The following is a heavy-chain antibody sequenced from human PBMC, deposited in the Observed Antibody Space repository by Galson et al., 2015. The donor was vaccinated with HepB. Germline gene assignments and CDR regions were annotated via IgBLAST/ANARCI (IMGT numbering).Heavy chain of an antibody. Sequence: SLRLSCAASGFTFSSYAMSWVRQAPGKGLEWVSAISGSGGSAYYADSVKGRFTISRGNSKNTLYLQMNSLRAEDTAVYYCAKALAPWGGDHRYDWYFDLWGRGTLVTVSS. D-gene: IGHD4-17*01. CDR2: ISGSGGSA. CDR1: GFTFSSYA. V-gene: IGHV3-23*01. CDR3: AKALAPWGGDHRYDWYFDL. J-gene: IGHJ2*01.